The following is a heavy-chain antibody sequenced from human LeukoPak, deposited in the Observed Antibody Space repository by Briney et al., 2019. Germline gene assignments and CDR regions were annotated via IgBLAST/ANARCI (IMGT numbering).Heavy chain of an antibody. D-gene: IGHD3-22*01. J-gene: IGHJ3*02. CDR1: GYSFTTYW. Sequence: GESLKISCKGSGYSFTTYWIAWMRQMPGNGLEWMGIIYPGDSDTRYSPSFQGQVTISADESITTAYLQWSSLKASDTAMYYCASLMYYYDSSGYYPDAFDIWGQGTMVTVSS. CDR2: IYPGDSDT. CDR3: ASLMYYYDSSGYYPDAFDI. V-gene: IGHV5-51*01.